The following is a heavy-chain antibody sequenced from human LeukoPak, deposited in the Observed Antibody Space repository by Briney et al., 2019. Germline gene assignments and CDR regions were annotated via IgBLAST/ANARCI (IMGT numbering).Heavy chain of an antibody. V-gene: IGHV4-34*01. Sequence: KPSETPSLTCAVYGGSFSGYFWSWIRQPPGKGLEWIGEINHSGSANYNPSLKSRVIISVDTSKNQFSLKLSSVTAADTAVYFCARARYDGNSSKWGQGTLVIVSS. CDR1: GGSFSGYF. CDR2: INHSGSA. CDR3: ARARYDGNSSK. J-gene: IGHJ4*02. D-gene: IGHD2/OR15-2a*01.